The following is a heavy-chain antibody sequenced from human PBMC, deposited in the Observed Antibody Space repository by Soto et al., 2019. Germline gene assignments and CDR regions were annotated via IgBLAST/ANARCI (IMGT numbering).Heavy chain of an antibody. V-gene: IGHV3-23*01. CDR2: ISGGGSTT. J-gene: IGHJ4*02. D-gene: IGHD3-10*01. CDR3: AKDYWHFGSDPLDY. CDR1: GFTFSNYR. Sequence: GGSLRLSCSASGFTFSNYRMSWVRQAPGKGLYWVSTISGGGSTTYYADSVQGRFAVSRDNSNNTLYLQMNSLRAEDTAVYYCAKDYWHFGSDPLDYWGRGTLVTVSS.